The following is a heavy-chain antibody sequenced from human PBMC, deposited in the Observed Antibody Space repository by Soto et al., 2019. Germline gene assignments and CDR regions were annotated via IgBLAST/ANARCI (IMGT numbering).Heavy chain of an antibody. D-gene: IGHD1-1*01. CDR3: ARGGLEPFDY. Sequence: EVQLVESGGGLVQSGGSLRPSCAASGFPPGNYWVHWVRQAPGKGLVLVSRINYYGTTINYAESVEGRFIISRDDAKSEVYLQMNNLRAEDSAVYYCARGGLEPFDYWGQGALVTVSS. J-gene: IGHJ4*02. CDR1: GFPPGNYW. CDR2: INYYGTTI. V-gene: IGHV3-74*01.